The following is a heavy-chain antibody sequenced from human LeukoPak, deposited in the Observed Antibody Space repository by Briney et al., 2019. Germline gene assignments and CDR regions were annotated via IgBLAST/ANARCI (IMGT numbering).Heavy chain of an antibody. CDR2: ISSSGST. CDR3: ARERFGYGSGRHRSVAFDI. V-gene: IGHV4-61*02. CDR1: GDSISSGDYY. Sequence: PSETLSLTCTVSGDSISSGDYYWSWIRQPAGKGLEWIGRISSSGSTNYNPSLKSRVTISVDTSKNQFSLKLSSVTAADTAVYYCARERFGYGSGRHRSVAFDIWGQGKMVIVSS. D-gene: IGHD3-10*01. J-gene: IGHJ3*02.